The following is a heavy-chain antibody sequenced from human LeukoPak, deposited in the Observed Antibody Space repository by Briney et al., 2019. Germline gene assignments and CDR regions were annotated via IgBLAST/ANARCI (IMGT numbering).Heavy chain of an antibody. J-gene: IGHJ1*01. D-gene: IGHD3-3*01. Sequence: PGGSLRLSCAASGFTFSSYGMHWVRQAPGKGLEWVGRIRSRADGGTAEYATAVEGRFTISRDDSTNTLYLHMSNVKTEDTAVDYCAKHIYGVVSIQQWGQGTLVTVSS. CDR1: GFTFSSYG. CDR3: AKHIYGVVSIQQ. V-gene: IGHV3-15*01. CDR2: IRSRADGGTA.